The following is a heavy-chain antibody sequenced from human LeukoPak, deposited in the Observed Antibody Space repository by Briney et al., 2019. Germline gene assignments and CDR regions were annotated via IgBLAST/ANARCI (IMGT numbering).Heavy chain of an antibody. V-gene: IGHV3-33*01. CDR1: GFTFSSYG. Sequence: PGGSLRLSCAASGFTFSSYGMRWVRQAPGKGLEWLALIWYDGSNKYYGDSVKGRFTISRDNSKNTLYLQVNSLRAEDTAVYYCARAGLGAVGDYWGQGTLVTVSS. J-gene: IGHJ4*02. CDR3: ARAGLGAVGDY. D-gene: IGHD6-13*01. CDR2: IWYDGSNK.